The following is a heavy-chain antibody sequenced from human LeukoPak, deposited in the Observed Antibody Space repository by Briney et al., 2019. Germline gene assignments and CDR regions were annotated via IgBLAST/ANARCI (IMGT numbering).Heavy chain of an antibody. CDR3: AFNGYSSGWKGDY. J-gene: IGHJ4*02. D-gene: IGHD6-19*01. V-gene: IGHV3-30*02. CDR2: IRYDGSNK. CDR1: GFTFSSYG. Sequence: PGGSLGLSCAASGFTFSSYGMHWVRQAPGKGLEWVAFIRYDGSNKYYADSVKGRFTISRDNSKNTLYLQMNSLRAEDTAVYYCAFNGYSSGWKGDYWGQGTLVTVSS.